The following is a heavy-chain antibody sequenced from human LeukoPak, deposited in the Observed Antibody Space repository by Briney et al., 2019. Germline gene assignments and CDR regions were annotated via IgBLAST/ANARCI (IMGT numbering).Heavy chain of an antibody. CDR3: ARVGMGSVWHYFDY. CDR1: GGSISSYY. Sequence: SETLSLTCTVSGGSISSYYWSWIRQPPGKGLEWIGYIYYSGSTNYNPSLKSRVTISVDTSKNQFSLKLSSVTAADTAVYYCARVGMGSVWHYFDYWGQGTLVTVSS. D-gene: IGHD6-19*01. J-gene: IGHJ4*02. V-gene: IGHV4-59*01. CDR2: IYYSGST.